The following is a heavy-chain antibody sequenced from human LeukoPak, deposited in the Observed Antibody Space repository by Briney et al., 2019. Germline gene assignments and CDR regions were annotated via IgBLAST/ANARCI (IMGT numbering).Heavy chain of an antibody. D-gene: IGHD2-15*01. V-gene: IGHV3-53*01. J-gene: IGHJ4*02. CDR2: IYSGDTT. CDR3: AGLGRWYFAH. CDR1: GFTVSSNY. Sequence: PGGSLRLSCAASGFTVSSNYMSWVRQAPGKRLEWVSVIYSGDTTHYADSVKGRFTISRGNSRNTLYLQLNSLRAEATAVYYCAGLGRWYFAHWGQGTLVTVSS.